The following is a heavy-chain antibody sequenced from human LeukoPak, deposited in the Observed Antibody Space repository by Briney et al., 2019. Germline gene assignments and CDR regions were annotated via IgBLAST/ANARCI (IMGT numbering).Heavy chain of an antibody. CDR1: GFPFGNYI. CDR3: AKWGGTETIGTFWYGPLDH. D-gene: IGHD2-2*01. Sequence: GGSLRLSCTASGFPFGNYIVTWVGQAPGNGREWVSPIGVGDDIIFYADSVEGRFRMSRDGSKTTVVLQLNRLRVEAAAVVCCAKWGGTETIGTFWYGPLDHWGQGTQVTVSS. V-gene: IGHV3-23*01. CDR2: IGVGDDII. J-gene: IGHJ5*02.